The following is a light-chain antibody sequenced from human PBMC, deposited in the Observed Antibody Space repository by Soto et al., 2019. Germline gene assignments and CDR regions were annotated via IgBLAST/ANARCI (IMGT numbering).Light chain of an antibody. V-gene: IGKV3-15*01. Sequence: ETVMTQSSATLSVSPGERVTLSCRASQTVTTNLAWYQQKSGQAPRLLIYGASTRATGIPARFSGSGSGTEFTLTISNLQSEDSALYYCQQYNNWPPSVTYTFGQGTKLEIK. CDR1: QTVTTN. CDR3: QQYNNWPPSVTYT. CDR2: GAS. J-gene: IGKJ2*01.